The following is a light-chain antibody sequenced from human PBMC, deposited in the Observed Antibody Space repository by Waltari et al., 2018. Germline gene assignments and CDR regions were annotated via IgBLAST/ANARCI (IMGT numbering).Light chain of an antibody. CDR1: QSISNF. CDR2: HAS. V-gene: IGKV3-11*01. J-gene: IGKJ4*01. CDR3: QQRANWPPLT. Sequence: EIVLTQSPATLSLSPGERATLSCRASQSISNFLAWYQQKPGQAPRLLIYHASIRATGIPARFSGRGSGTDFTLTISSLEPGDSAVYYCQQRANWPPLTFGGGTRVEI.